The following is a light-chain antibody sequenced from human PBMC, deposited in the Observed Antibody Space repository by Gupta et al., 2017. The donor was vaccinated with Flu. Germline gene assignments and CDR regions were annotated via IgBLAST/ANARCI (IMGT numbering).Light chain of an antibody. V-gene: IGLV1-51*01. CDR1: SSNIGNNY. CDR3: GTWDSSLTAGV. J-gene: IGLJ3*02. CDR2: DNN. Sequence: QSALPPPPSVSAAPGQKVTFSCPGSSSNIGNNYVSWYQQLPGAAPKLLIYDNNKRPSGIPDRFSGSKSGTSATLGITGLQTGDEADYYCGTWDSSLTAGVFGGGTSLTVL.